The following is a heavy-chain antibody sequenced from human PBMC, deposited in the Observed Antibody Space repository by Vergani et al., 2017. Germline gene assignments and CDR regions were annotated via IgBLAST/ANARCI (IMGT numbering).Heavy chain of an antibody. CDR3: ARGVDTANGNWFDP. J-gene: IGHJ5*02. CDR1: GGSISSYY. Sequence: QVQLQESGPGLVKPSETLYLTCTVSGGSISSYYWRWVRQPPGKGLEWIGYIYYRGSTNYNPSLKSRVTISVDTSKNQFSLKLSSVTAADTAVYYCARGVDTANGNWFDPWGQGTLVTVSS. CDR2: IYYRGST. D-gene: IGHD5-18*01. V-gene: IGHV4-59*01.